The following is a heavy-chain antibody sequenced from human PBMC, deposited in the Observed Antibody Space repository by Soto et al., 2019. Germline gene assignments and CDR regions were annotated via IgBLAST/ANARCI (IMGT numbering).Heavy chain of an antibody. CDR1: GYTFTSYG. Sequence: QVQLVQSGAEVKKPGASVKVSCKASGYTFTSYGISWVRQAPGQGLVWMGWISAYNGNTNYAQKLKGRVNMTTDTSTSTAYLELRSLRSDDTAVYYWARVTRGYCSSTSCVFDYWGQGTLVTVSS. CDR3: ARVTRGYCSSTSCVFDY. D-gene: IGHD2-2*01. CDR2: ISAYNGNT. V-gene: IGHV1-18*01. J-gene: IGHJ4*02.